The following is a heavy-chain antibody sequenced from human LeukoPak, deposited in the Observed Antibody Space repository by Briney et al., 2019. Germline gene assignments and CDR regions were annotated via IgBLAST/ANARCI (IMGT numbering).Heavy chain of an antibody. V-gene: IGHV4-59*01. D-gene: IGHD1-26*01. CDR3: ARDRIVGATLGAFDI. CDR2: IYYSGST. J-gene: IGHJ3*02. CDR1: GGSFSGYY. Sequence: SETLSLTCAVYGGSFSGYYWSWIRQPPGKGLEWIGYIYYSGSTNYNPSLKSRVTISVDTSKNQFSLKLSSVTAADTAVYYCARDRIVGATLGAFDIWGQGTMVTVSS.